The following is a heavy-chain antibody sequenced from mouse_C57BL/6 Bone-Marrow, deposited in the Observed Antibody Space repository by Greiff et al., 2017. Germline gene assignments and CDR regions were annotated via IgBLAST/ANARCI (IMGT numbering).Heavy chain of an antibody. CDR2: IHPNSGST. CDR1: GYTFTSYW. V-gene: IGHV1-64*01. D-gene: IGHD2-1*01. Sequence: QVQLQQPGAELVKPGASVKLSCKASGYTFTSYWMHWVKQRPGQGLEWIGMIHPNSGSTNYNEKFKNKATLTVDKSSSTAYMQLSSLTSEDSSVYYWAGGKAYCGNFACFAYWGRGTLVTVSA. CDR3: AGGKAYCGNFACFAY. J-gene: IGHJ3*01.